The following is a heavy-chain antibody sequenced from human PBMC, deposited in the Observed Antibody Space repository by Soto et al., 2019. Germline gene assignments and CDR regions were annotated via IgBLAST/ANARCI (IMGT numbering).Heavy chain of an antibody. CDR1: GFTFSSYE. V-gene: IGHV3-48*03. J-gene: IGHJ4*02. CDR3: ANSPNQLLYHPYFDY. Sequence: EVQLVESGGGLVQPGGSLRLSCAASGFTFSSYEMNWVRQAPGKGLEWVSYISSSGSTIYYADSVKGRFTISRDNAKNSLYLQMNSLRAEDTAVYYCANSPNQLLYHPYFDYWGQGTLVTVSS. D-gene: IGHD2-2*02. CDR2: ISSSGSTI.